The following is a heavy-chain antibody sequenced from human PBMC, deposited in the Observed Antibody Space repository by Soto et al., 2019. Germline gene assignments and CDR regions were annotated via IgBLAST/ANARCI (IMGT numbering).Heavy chain of an antibody. V-gene: IGHV3-33*01. D-gene: IGHD1-26*01. CDR1: GFTFSSYG. Sequence: GGSLRLSCAASGFTFSSYGMHWVRQAPGKGLEWVAVIWYDGSNKYYADSVKGRFTISRDNSKNTLYLQMNSLRAEDTAVYYCARDHEGATDFDYWGQGTLVTVSS. CDR3: ARDHEGATDFDY. CDR2: IWYDGSNK. J-gene: IGHJ4*02.